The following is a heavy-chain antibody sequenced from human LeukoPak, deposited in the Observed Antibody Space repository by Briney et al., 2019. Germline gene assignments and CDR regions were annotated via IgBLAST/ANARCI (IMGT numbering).Heavy chain of an antibody. Sequence: GGSLRLSCAASGFTFSSYAMNWVRQAPGKGLEWVSYISSSSSTIYCADSVKGRFTISRDNAKNSLYLQMNSLRAEDTAVYYCARGDYDSSGYYYWGYYYYYMDVWGKGTTVTISS. CDR2: ISSSSSTI. V-gene: IGHV3-48*03. CDR3: ARGDYDSSGYYYWGYYYYYMDV. D-gene: IGHD3-22*01. CDR1: GFTFSSYA. J-gene: IGHJ6*03.